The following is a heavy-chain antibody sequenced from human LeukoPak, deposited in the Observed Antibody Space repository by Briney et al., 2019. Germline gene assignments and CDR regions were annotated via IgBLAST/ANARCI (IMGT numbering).Heavy chain of an antibody. Sequence: GGSLRLSCAASGFTFSSCSMNWVRQAPGKGLEWVSSISSSSSYIYYADSVKGRFTISRDNAKNSLYLQMNSLRAEDTAVYYCAREFMVVAAPDYWGQGTLVTVSS. CDR2: ISSSSSYI. CDR3: AREFMVVAAPDY. J-gene: IGHJ4*02. CDR1: GFTFSSCS. D-gene: IGHD2-15*01. V-gene: IGHV3-21*01.